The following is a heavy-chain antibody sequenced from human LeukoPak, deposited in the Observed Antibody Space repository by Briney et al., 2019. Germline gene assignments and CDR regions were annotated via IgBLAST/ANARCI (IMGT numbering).Heavy chain of an antibody. J-gene: IGHJ4*02. V-gene: IGHV3-23*01. CDR1: GFTFSSYA. D-gene: IGHD3-9*01. Sequence: GGSLRLSCAASGFTFSSYAMSWVRQAPGKGLEWVSAISGSGGSTYYADSVKGRFTISRDNAKNSLYLQMNGLRAEDTAVYYCAGDFPKDYDILTGYLNFGYWGQGTLVTVSS. CDR2: ISGSGGST. CDR3: AGDFPKDYDILTGYLNFGY.